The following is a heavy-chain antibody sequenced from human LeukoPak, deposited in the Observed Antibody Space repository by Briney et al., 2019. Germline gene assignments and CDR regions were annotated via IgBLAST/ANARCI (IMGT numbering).Heavy chain of an antibody. CDR3: ARAFRSGYSDY. J-gene: IGHJ4*02. D-gene: IGHD3-22*01. V-gene: IGHV3-48*01. CDR2: ISSSSSTI. CDR1: GFTFSSYS. Sequence: PGGSLRLSCAASGFTFSSYSMNWVRQAPGKGLEWVSYISSSSSTIYYADSVKGRFTISRDNAKNSLHLQMNSLRAEDTAVYYCARAFRSGYSDYWGQGTLVTVSS.